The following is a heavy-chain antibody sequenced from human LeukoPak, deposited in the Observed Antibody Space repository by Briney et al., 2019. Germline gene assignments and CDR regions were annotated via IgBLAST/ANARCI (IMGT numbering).Heavy chain of an antibody. CDR2: IKQDGSGK. D-gene: IGHD3-22*01. V-gene: IGHV3-7*01. CDR1: GFTFSSYW. Sequence: PGGSLRLSCAASGFTFSSYWMSWVRQAPGKGLEWVANIKQDGSGKYYVDSVKGRFTISRDNAKNSLYLQMNSLRAEDTAVYYCARVFYDSSPTSDYWGQGTLVTVSS. CDR3: ARVFYDSSPTSDY. J-gene: IGHJ4*02.